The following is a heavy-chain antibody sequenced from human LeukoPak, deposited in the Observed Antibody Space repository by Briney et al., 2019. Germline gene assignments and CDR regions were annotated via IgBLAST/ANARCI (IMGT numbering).Heavy chain of an antibody. CDR3: AKDMSAWTDEYDSSGYLRPFDY. V-gene: IGHV3-11*01. D-gene: IGHD3-22*01. CDR1: GFTFSDFY. J-gene: IGHJ4*02. CDR2: ISSSGNTK. Sequence: PGGSLRLSCAASGFTFSDFYMSWIRQAPGKGLEWVSYISSSGNTKYYADSVKGRSTMSRDNAKNSLYLQMNSLRAEDTALYYCAKDMSAWTDEYDSSGYLRPFDYWGQGTLVTVSS.